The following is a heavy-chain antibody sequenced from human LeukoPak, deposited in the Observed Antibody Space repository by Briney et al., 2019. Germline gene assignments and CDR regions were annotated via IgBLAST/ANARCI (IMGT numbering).Heavy chain of an antibody. CDR1: GFIFSSYG. CDR2: ISSSSSTI. CDR3: VYYGSGSYYEY. J-gene: IGHJ4*02. D-gene: IGHD3-10*01. V-gene: IGHV3-48*01. Sequence: PGGSLRLSCAASGFIFSSYGMNWVRQAPGKGLEWVSYISSSSSTIYYADSVKGRFTISRDNAKNSLYLQMNSLRAEDTAVYYCVYYGSGSYYEYWGQGTLVTVSS.